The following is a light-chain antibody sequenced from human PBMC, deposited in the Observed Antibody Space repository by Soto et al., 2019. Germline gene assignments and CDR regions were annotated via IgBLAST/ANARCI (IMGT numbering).Light chain of an antibody. CDR2: AAA. V-gene: IGKV1-27*01. CDR1: QGISNY. Sequence: DIQMTQAPSSLSASVGDRVTITCRASQGISNYLACYQQKPGKVPKLLIYAAATLQSGVPSRFSGSGSGTDFTLTISSLQPEDVANYYCQKYNSAPWTFGQGTKGEIK. CDR3: QKYNSAPWT. J-gene: IGKJ1*01.